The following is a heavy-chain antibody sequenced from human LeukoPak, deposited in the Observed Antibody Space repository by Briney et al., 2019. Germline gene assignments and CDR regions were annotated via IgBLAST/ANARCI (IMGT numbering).Heavy chain of an antibody. J-gene: IGHJ4*02. CDR3: ARLGYSTGWYSY. CDR1: GGSMNSTSYY. D-gene: IGHD6-13*01. Sequence: SETLSLTCTVSGGSMNSTSYYWGWIRQPPGKGPDWIANIYYSGTTYYNPSLKSRVTISVDMSKNQFSLKLRSVTAADTAVYYCARLGYSTGWYSYWGPGTLVTVSP. CDR2: IYYSGTT. V-gene: IGHV4-39*01.